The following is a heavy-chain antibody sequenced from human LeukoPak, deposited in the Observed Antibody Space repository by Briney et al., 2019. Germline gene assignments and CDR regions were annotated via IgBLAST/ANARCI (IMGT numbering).Heavy chain of an antibody. J-gene: IGHJ1*01. CDR2: ISSRSGTI. CDR1: GFTFSTYS. CDR3: ARGEQDGYNWEYFQH. V-gene: IGHV3-48*04. Sequence: PGGSLRLSCAASGFTFSTYSMNWVRQAPGKGLEWVSCISSRSGTINYADSVKGRFTISRDNAKNSLYLQMNSLRAEDTAVYYCARGEQDGYNWEYFQHWGQGTLVTVSS. D-gene: IGHD5-24*01.